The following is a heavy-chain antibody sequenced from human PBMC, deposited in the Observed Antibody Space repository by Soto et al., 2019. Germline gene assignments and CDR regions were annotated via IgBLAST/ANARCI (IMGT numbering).Heavy chain of an antibody. J-gene: IGHJ4*02. CDR3: ASVDYSSSWYYFFDY. CDR1: GYTFTSYG. D-gene: IGHD6-13*01. CDR2: ISAYNGNT. V-gene: IGHV1-18*01. Sequence: ASVNVSCKASGYTFTSYGISWVRQAPGQGLEWMGWISAYNGNTNYAQKLQGRVTMTTDTSTSTAYMELRSLRSDDTAVYYCASVDYSSSWYYFFDYWGQGTLVTVSS.